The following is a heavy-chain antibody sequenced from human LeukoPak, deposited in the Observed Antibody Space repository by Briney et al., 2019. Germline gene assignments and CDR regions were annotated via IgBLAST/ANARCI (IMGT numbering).Heavy chain of an antibody. CDR2: ISGVGSST. CDR1: GFTFSNFA. D-gene: IGHD2-15*01. V-gene: IGHV3-23*01. CDR3: AKDPPRGSADAFDI. J-gene: IGHJ3*02. Sequence: SGGSLRLSCAASGFTFSNFAMSWVRQAPGKGLEWVSTISGVGSSTYYADSVKGRFTISRDNSRNTLYLQLDSLSAEASAVYYCAKDPPRGSADAFDIWGQGTRVTVSS.